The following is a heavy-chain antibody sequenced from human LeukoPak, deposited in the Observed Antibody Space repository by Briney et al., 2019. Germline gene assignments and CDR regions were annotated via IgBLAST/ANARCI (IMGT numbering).Heavy chain of an antibody. D-gene: IGHD1-7*01. V-gene: IGHV3-74*01. Sequence: GGSLRLSCAASGFNFRTYWMYWVRHVPGKGLEWVSRIKPDGSFTAHADSVKGRFTISRDNAKNTVFLQMNSLRAEDTAVYYCVNYNWHSLYDSWGQGALVTVSS. CDR2: IKPDGSFT. J-gene: IGHJ5*01. CDR3: VNYNWHSLYDS. CDR1: GFNFRTYW.